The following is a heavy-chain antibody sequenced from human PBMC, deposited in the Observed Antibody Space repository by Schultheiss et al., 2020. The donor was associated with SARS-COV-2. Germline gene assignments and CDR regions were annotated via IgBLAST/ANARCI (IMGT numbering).Heavy chain of an antibody. Sequence: ASVKVSCKASGYTFTSYDINWVRQATGQGLEWMGWMNPNSGNTGYAQKFQGRVTMTRNTSISTAYMELSSLRSEDTAVYYCARDSGSRDNSAFDLWGQGTMVTVSS. V-gene: IGHV1-8*01. CDR2: MNPNSGNT. CDR3: ARDSGSRDNSAFDL. J-gene: IGHJ3*01. D-gene: IGHD5-24*01. CDR1: GYTFTSYD.